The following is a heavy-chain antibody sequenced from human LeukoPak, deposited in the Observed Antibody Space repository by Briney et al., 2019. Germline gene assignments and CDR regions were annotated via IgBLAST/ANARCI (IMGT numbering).Heavy chain of an antibody. J-gene: IGHJ3*02. D-gene: IGHD1-26*01. V-gene: IGHV4-28*05. CDR3: AKTRSGTYYGDSFDI. CDR1: GDSITRSDW. Sequence: SDTLSLTRAVSGDSITRSDWWAWIRQPPGKGLEWLGNIYYSGRVYHNPSLQTRVTMSVDSSKNQFSLRLGSVTAVDMAVYFCAKTRSGTYYGDSFDIWGQGILVTVSS. CDR2: IYYSGRV.